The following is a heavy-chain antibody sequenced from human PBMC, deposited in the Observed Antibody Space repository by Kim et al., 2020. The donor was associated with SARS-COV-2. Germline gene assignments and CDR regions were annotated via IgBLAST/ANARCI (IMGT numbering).Heavy chain of an antibody. CDR3: SRAMGFG. CDR1: GYTFTDNY. CDR2: VDARNGKT. V-gene: IGHV1-2*02. Sequence: ASVKVSCKASGYTFTDNYMHWVRQVPGQGLQWMGWVDARNGKTNYEQRFQGRVTMTRDTTINTAYMDLRSLTSDDTAVYYCSRAMGFGWGQGALVIVSS. D-gene: IGHD3-10*01. J-gene: IGHJ4*02.